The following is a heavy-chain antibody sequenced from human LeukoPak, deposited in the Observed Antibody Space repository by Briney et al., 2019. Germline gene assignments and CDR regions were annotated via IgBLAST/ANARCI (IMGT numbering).Heavy chain of an antibody. CDR2: IIPIFGTA. CDR3: ARAPDYYDSSGHFDY. V-gene: IGHV1-69*06. D-gene: IGHD3-22*01. J-gene: IGHJ4*02. Sequence: SVKVSCKASGGTFSSYAISWVRQAPGQGLEWMGRIIPIFGTANYAQKFQGRVTITADKSTSTAYMELSSLRSEDTAVYYCARAPDYYDSSGHFDYWGQGTLVTVSS. CDR1: GGTFSSYA.